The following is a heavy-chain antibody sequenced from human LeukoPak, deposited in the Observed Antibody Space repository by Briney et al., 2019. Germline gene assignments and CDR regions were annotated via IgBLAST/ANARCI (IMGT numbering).Heavy chain of an antibody. V-gene: IGHV3-21*01. Sequence: PGGSLRLSCAASGFTFSSYNMDWVRQAPGRGLEWVSSISTTSNYIYYADSVKGRFTISRDNAKNSLYLQMNSLIAEDTAVYYCARVHSXSXXWGQXXLVT. CDR1: GFTFSSYN. J-gene: IGHJ1*01. CDR3: ARVHSXSXX. D-gene: IGHD1-26*01. CDR2: ISTTSNYI.